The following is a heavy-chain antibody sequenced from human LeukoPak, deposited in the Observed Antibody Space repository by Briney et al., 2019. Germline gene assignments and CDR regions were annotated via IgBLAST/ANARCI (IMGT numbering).Heavy chain of an antibody. CDR2: ISYDGSNK. J-gene: IGHJ6*02. V-gene: IGHV3-30-3*01. CDR3: ARGPFSIQYSYGLKDYYYGMDV. Sequence: GGSLRLSCAASGFTFSSYAMPWVRQAPGKGLEWVAVISYDGSNKYYADSVKGRFTISRDNSKNTLYLQMNSLRAEDTAVYYCARGPFSIQYSYGLKDYYYGMDVWGQGTTVTVSS. CDR1: GFTFSSYA. D-gene: IGHD5-18*01.